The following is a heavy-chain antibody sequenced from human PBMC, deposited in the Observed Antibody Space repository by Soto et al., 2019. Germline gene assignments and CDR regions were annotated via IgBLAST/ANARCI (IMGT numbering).Heavy chain of an antibody. J-gene: IGHJ2*01. CDR1: GFTVSSNY. CDR3: ARIYGDYGNWYFDL. V-gene: IGHV3-53*01. CDR2: TYSGGTT. Sequence: EVHLVESGGGLIQPGGSLRLSCAASGFTVSSNYMSWVRQAPGKGLEWLSVTYSGGTTYYADSVKGRFTISRDNSKNTLYLQMNSRRAEDTAVYYCARIYGDYGNWYFDLWGRGPRVTVSS. D-gene: IGHD4-17*01.